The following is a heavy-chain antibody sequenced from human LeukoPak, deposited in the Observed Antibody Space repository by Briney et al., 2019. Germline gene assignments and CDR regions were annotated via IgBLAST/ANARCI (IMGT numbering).Heavy chain of an antibody. Sequence: GASVKVSCKASGYTFTSYGISWVRQAPGQGLEWMGWINTYNGNTNYAQKLRGRVTMTTDTSTSTAYMDLRSLRSDDTAVYYCARDPSLIVGATISFFDYWGQGTLVTVSS. CDR3: ARDPSLIVGATISFFDY. D-gene: IGHD1-26*01. J-gene: IGHJ4*02. CDR1: GYTFTSYG. CDR2: INTYNGNT. V-gene: IGHV1-18*01.